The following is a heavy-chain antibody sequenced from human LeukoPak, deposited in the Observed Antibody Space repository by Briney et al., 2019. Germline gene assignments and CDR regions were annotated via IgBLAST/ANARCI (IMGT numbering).Heavy chain of an antibody. Sequence: GASVKVSCKASGYTFTGYYMHWVRQAPGQGLEWMGGIIPIFGTANYAQKFQGRVTITADESTSTAYMELSSLRSEDTAVYYCARDLYVVRYGMDVWGQGTTVTVSS. CDR1: GYTFTGYY. J-gene: IGHJ6*02. D-gene: IGHD2-21*01. V-gene: IGHV1-69*13. CDR2: IIPIFGTA. CDR3: ARDLYVVRYGMDV.